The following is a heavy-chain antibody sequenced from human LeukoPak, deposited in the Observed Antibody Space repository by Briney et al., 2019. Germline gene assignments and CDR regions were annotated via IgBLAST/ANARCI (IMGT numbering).Heavy chain of an antibody. V-gene: IGHV3-74*01. CDR1: GFTLGDYW. CDR3: ARSRYSSSSWGIDY. J-gene: IGHJ4*02. CDR2: INGDGETT. D-gene: IGHD6-6*01. Sequence: GGSLRLSCVASGFTLGDYWMHWVRQTPGKGLVWVSRINGDGETTDYADSVKGRFAISRDSDTLYLQMSGLSVEDTAVYYCARSRYSSSSWGIDYWGQGTMVTVSS.